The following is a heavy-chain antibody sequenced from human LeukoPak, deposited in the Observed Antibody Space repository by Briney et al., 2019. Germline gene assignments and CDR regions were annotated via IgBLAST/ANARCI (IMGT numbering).Heavy chain of an antibody. D-gene: IGHD7-27*01. CDR3: ASSEGPNWDLFDY. Sequence: SETLSLTCTVSGGSISSHYWSWIRQPPGKGLEWIGYIYYSGSTNYNPSLKSRVTISVDTSKNQFSLKLSSVTAADTAVYYCASSEGPNWDLFDYWGQGTLVTVSS. CDR1: GGSISSHY. CDR2: IYYSGST. V-gene: IGHV4-59*11. J-gene: IGHJ4*02.